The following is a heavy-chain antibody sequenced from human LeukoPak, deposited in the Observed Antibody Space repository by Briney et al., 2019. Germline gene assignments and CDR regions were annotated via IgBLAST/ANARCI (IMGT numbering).Heavy chain of an antibody. J-gene: IGHJ4*02. V-gene: IGHV3-48*03. D-gene: IGHD2-21*01. CDR1: GFTLSGHE. CDR3: ARETENCGGDCFDY. CDR2: IDSSGSAI. Sequence: GGSLRLSCVASGFTLSGHEFNWVRQAPGQGLEWLSYIDSSGSAIYYADSVKGRFTASRDDAKNSLFLQMNSLRAEDTAIYYCARETENCGGDCFDYWGQGTLVTFSS.